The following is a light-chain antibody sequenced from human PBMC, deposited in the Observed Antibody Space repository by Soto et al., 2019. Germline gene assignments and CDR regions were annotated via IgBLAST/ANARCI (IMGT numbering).Light chain of an antibody. J-gene: IGKJ2*01. V-gene: IGKV3-20*01. CDR2: GAS. CDR1: XXXYTNY. CDR3: QHYGSSPPVYT. Sequence: EIVLTQSPGTLSLSPGERXTLXXRAXXXXYTNYLAWYQQKPGQAPRLLIYGASRRATGIPDRFSGSGSETDFTLTISRLEPEDFAVYYCQHYGSSPPVYTFGQGTKLEIK.